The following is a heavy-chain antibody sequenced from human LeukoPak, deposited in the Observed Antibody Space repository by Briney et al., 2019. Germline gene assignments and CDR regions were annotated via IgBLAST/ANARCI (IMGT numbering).Heavy chain of an antibody. CDR3: AKGGYDSSGYFDY. V-gene: IGHV3-21*04. Sequence: TGGSLRLSCAASGFTFSSYSMNWVRQAPGKGLEWVSSISSSSSCIYYADSVKGRFTISRDNAKNSLYLQMNSLRAEDTALYYCAKGGYDSSGYFDYWGQGTLVTVSS. CDR1: GFTFSSYS. D-gene: IGHD3-22*01. CDR2: ISSSSSCI. J-gene: IGHJ4*02.